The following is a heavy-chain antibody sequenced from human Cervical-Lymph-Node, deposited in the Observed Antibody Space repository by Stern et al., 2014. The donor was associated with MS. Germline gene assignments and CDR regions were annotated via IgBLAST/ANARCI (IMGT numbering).Heavy chain of an antibody. CDR1: GATFSSYT. D-gene: IGHD6-13*01. Sequence: QVQLVQSGAEVMKPGSSVKVSCKASGATFSSYTISWVRQAPGQGLEWMGGIIPIFRTPNYAQKFQGRVTITADESTSTAYMELSSLRSEDTAVYYCARDRMSIAAAGTSWFDPWGQGTLVTVSS. CDR2: IIPIFRTP. V-gene: IGHV1-69*01. J-gene: IGHJ5*02. CDR3: ARDRMSIAAAGTSWFDP.